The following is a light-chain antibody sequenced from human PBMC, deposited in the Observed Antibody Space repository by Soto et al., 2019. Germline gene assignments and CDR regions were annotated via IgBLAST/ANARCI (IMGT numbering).Light chain of an antibody. CDR2: EVS. CDR1: SSDVGAYNY. J-gene: IGLJ3*02. Sequence: QSVLTQPASVSGPPGQSITISCTGTSSDVGAYNYVSWYQQHPGKAPKLMIYEVSNRPSGVSNRFSGSKSGNTASLTISGLQAEDEADYYCTSFTTSSIWVFGGGTKVTVL. CDR3: TSFTTSSIWV. V-gene: IGLV2-14*01.